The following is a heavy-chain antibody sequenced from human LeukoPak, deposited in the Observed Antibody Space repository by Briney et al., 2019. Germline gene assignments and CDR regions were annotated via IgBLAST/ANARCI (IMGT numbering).Heavy chain of an antibody. J-gene: IGHJ5*02. D-gene: IGHD5/OR15-5a*01. CDR2: IYHDGST. Sequence: PSETLSLTCTVSGVSVSSGSYFWNWIRQPPGEGPQWIGYIYHDGSTNYSPSLRSRVSISVDTSKNQFSLKLSSVTTADTAVYFCATFFDFWFGPWGQGTQVTVSS. V-gene: IGHV4-61*01. CDR3: ATFFDFWFGP. CDR1: GVSVSSGSYF.